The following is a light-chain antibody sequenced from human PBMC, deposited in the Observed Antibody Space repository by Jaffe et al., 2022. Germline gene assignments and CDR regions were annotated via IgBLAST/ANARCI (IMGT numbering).Light chain of an antibody. Sequence: QSALTQPASVSGSPGQSITISCTGSNTDIGGYDYVSWYQQKPGKAPKLVIYGVNNRPSGVSNRFSGSKSGITASLTISGLQAEDEADYYCSSYTTYSSNWVFGGGTRLTVL. CDR3: SSYTTYSSNWV. CDR1: NTDIGGYDY. CDR2: GVN. V-gene: IGLV2-14*01. J-gene: IGLJ3*02.